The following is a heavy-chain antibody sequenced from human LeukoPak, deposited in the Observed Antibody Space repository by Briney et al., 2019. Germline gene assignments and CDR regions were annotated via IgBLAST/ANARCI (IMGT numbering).Heavy chain of an antibody. CDR2: IYHSGNT. V-gene: IGHV4-4*02. CDR1: GDSISSSHW. Sequence: SETLSLTCAVSGDSISSSHWWSWVRQSPGKGLEWIGEIYHSGNTNYNPSLKSRAAISLDKSSNQFSLRLTSVTAADTAMYFCAGEEMPGKFNCWGQGTLVTVSS. J-gene: IGHJ4*02. CDR3: AGEEMPGKFNC. D-gene: IGHD1-26*01.